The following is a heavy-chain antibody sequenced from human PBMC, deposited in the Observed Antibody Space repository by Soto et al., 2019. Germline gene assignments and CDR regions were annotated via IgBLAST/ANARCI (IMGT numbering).Heavy chain of an antibody. CDR3: ERDRSGSYIDY. V-gene: IGHV3-7*01. CDR1: GFTFSSYW. CDR2: IKQDGSEK. D-gene: IGHD1-26*01. Sequence: GWSLRLSCAASGFTFSSYWMSWVRQAPGKGLEWVANIKQDGSEKYYVDSVKGRFTISRDNAKNSLYLQMNSLRAEDTAVYYCERDRSGSYIDYWGQGTLVTVSS. J-gene: IGHJ4*02.